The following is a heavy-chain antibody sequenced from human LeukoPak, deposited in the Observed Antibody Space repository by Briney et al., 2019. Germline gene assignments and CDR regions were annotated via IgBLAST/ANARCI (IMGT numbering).Heavy chain of an antibody. D-gene: IGHD3-10*01. J-gene: IGHJ4*02. V-gene: IGHV4-59*12. CDR1: NDSISNYY. CDR3: ARGRRMVRGVIRGPLFDY. Sequence: SETLSLTCTVSNDSISNYYWSWIRQPPGKGLEWIAYIDYRGSTTNNPSLRSRVTISVDTSKNQFSLKLSSVTAADTAVYYCARGRRMVRGVIRGPLFDYWGQGTLVTVSS. CDR2: IDYRGST.